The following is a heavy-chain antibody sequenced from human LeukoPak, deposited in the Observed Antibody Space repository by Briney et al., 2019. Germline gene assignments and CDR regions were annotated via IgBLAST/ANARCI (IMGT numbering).Heavy chain of an antibody. D-gene: IGHD3-3*01. J-gene: IGHJ6*02. CDR1: GFTFSGYA. CDR2: ISTGGTTI. CDR3: ARSVGMDV. Sequence: GGSLRLSCAASGFTFSGYAMYWVRQAPGKGLEWISYISTGGTTIFYADSVKGRFTISRDNAKNSVFLQMNSLRADDTAVYYCARSVGMDVWGQGTTVTVSS. V-gene: IGHV3-48*03.